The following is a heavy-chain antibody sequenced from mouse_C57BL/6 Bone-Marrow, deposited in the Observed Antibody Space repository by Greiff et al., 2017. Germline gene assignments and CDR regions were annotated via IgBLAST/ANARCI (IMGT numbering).Heavy chain of an antibody. CDR3: TTEGDG. D-gene: IGHD2-3*01. V-gene: IGHV14-1*01. CDR2: IDPEDGDT. J-gene: IGHJ4*01. CDR1: GFNINDYY. Sequence: VQLQQSGPELVRPGASVKLSCTASGFNINDYYMHWVKQRPEQGLEWIGRIDPEDGDTEYAPKFQGKATMPADTSSNTAYLQRSSLTSEDTAVYYCTTEGDGWGQGTSVTVSS.